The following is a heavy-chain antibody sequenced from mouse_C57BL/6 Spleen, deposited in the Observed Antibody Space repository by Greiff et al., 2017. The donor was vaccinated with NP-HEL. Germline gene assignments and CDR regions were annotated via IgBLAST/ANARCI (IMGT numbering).Heavy chain of an antibody. CDR1: GYTFTSYW. J-gene: IGHJ4*01. Sequence: QVQLQHPGAELVRPGTSVKLSCKASGYTFTSYWMHWVKQRPGQGLEWIGVIDPSDSYTNYNQKFKGKATLTVDTSSSTAYMQLSSLTSEDSAVYYCARKLLRSYAMDYWGQGTSVTVSS. V-gene: IGHV1-59*01. CDR2: IDPSDSYT. D-gene: IGHD1-1*01. CDR3: ARKLLRSYAMDY.